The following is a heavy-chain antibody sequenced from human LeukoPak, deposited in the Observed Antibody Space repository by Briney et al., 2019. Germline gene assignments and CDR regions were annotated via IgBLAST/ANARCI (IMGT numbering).Heavy chain of an antibody. CDR2: ISSSGSTI. V-gene: IGHV3-48*03. CDR3: AKGQVNLDHDDYFDY. CDR1: GFTFSSYE. D-gene: IGHD3/OR15-3a*01. J-gene: IGHJ4*02. Sequence: GGSLRLSCAASGFTFSSYEMNWVRQAPGKGLEWVSYISSSGSTIYYADSVKGRFTISRDNAKNSLYLQMNSLRAEDTALYYCAKGQVNLDHDDYFDYWGQGTLVTVSS.